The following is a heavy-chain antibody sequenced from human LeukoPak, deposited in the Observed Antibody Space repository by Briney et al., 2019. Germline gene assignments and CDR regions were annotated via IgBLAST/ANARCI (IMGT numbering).Heavy chain of an antibody. CDR1: GFTFSSYS. CDR2: ISSSSSYI. Sequence: PGGSLRLSCAASGFTFSSYSMNWVRQAPGKGLEWVSSISSSSSYIYYTDSVKGRFTISRDNAKNSLYLQMNSLRAEDTAVYYCARDLYSGYDFGLLGYWGQGTLVTVSS. V-gene: IGHV3-21*01. CDR3: ARDLYSGYDFGLLGY. J-gene: IGHJ4*02. D-gene: IGHD5-12*01.